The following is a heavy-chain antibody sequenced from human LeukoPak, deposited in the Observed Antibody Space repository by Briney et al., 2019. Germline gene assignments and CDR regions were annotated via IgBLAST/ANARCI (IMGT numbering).Heavy chain of an antibody. J-gene: IGHJ5*02. CDR1: GGSISSSSNF. V-gene: IGHV4-39*01. D-gene: IGHD3-10*01. CDR2: IYYSGST. Sequence: SETLSLTCTVSGGSISSSSNFWGCIRQPPGKGLEWIGSIYYSGSTYYNPSLKSRVTISVDMSKNQFSMKLSSVTAADTAVYYCASALWFGELELDPWGQGTLVTVSS. CDR3: ASALWFGELELDP.